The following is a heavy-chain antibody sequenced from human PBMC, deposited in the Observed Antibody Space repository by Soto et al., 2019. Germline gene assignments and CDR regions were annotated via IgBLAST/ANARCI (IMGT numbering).Heavy chain of an antibody. V-gene: IGHV4-59*12. CDR2: IYYSGST. J-gene: IGHJ4*02. D-gene: IGHD3-10*01. Sequence: SETLSLTCTVSGGSISSYYWSWIRQPPGKGLEWIGYIYYSGSTNYNPSLKSRVTISVDTSKNQFSLKLSSVTAADTAVYYCARDSSHTYYYGSGSDFDYWGQGTLVTVSS. CDR3: ARDSSHTYYYGSGSDFDY. CDR1: GGSISSYY.